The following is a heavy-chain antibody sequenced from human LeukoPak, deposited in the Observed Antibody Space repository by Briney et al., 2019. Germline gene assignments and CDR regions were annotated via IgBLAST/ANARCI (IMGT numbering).Heavy chain of an antibody. J-gene: IGHJ4*02. Sequence: PGASLRLSCAASGFTFSSYAMSWVRQAPGKGLEWVSAISGSGGSTYYADSVKGRFTISRDNSKNTLYLQMNSLRAEDTAVYYCAKDPTYYDFWSANYSDYWGQGTLVTVSS. CDR2: ISGSGGST. CDR3: AKDPTYYDFWSANYSDY. D-gene: IGHD3-3*01. CDR1: GFTFSSYA. V-gene: IGHV3-23*01.